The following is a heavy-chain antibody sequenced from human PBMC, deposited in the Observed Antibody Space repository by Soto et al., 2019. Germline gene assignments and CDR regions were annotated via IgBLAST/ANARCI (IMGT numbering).Heavy chain of an antibody. CDR3: ARLRRTPNDAFDI. Sequence: QVQLQESGPGLVKPSGTLSLTCDVSGGSISSSNWWSWVRQSPGKGLKWIGEIYHSGNANYDPSLRSRITISVDKSKNQFSLKLTSVTASDTAVYYCARLRRTPNDAFDIWGPGTMVTVSS. V-gene: IGHV4-4*02. CDR2: IYHSGNA. J-gene: IGHJ3*02. CDR1: GGSISSSNW.